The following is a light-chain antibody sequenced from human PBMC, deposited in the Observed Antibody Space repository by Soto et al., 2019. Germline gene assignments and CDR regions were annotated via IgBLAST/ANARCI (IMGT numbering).Light chain of an antibody. J-gene: IGKJ4*01. CDR2: DAS. Sequence: EIVMTQSPATLSVSPGERATLSCRASQSVSSNFAWYQQKPGQAPRLLIYDASTRATGIPARFSGSGSGTEFTLTISSLQSDDFVVYYCQQYNNWPLLTFGGGTKVEIK. CDR3: QQYNNWPLLT. CDR1: QSVSSN. V-gene: IGKV3-15*01.